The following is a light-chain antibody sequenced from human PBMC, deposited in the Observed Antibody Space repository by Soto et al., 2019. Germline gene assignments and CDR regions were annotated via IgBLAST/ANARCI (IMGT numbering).Light chain of an antibody. CDR3: QQAYGAPPT. CDR1: QSITTY. Sequence: DIQMTQSPSSLSASVGDRVTITCRASQSITTYLNWYQQTSGEAPKLLIYAAARLQTGVPSRFSGSGSGTDFTLTISSLQPEDFATYYCQQAYGAPPTFGQGT. J-gene: IGKJ1*01. CDR2: AAA. V-gene: IGKV1-39*01.